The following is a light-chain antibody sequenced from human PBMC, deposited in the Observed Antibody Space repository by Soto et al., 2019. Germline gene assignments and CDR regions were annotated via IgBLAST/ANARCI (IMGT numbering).Light chain of an antibody. V-gene: IGKV4-1*01. J-gene: IGKJ3*01. Sequence: DIVMTQSPDSLAVSLGERATINCKSSQSVLYSSNNKNYLAWYQQKPGQPPKLLIYWASTRESGVPDRFSGSGSGTDFTLTISSLQAEDVAVYYCQQKGTFGPGTKVDIK. CDR1: QSVLYSSNNKNY. CDR2: WAS. CDR3: QQKGT.